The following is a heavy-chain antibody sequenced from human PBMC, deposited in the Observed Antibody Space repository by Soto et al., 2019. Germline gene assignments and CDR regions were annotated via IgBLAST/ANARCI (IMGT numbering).Heavy chain of an antibody. Sequence: PGGSLRLSCAASGFTFSSYWMSWVRQAPGKGLEWVANIKQDGSEKYYVDSVKGRFTISRDNAKNSLYLQMNSLRAEDTAVYYCARSGPIMITFGGVIVPYYYCDYWGQGTLVTVSS. J-gene: IGHJ4*02. CDR1: GFTFSSYW. D-gene: IGHD3-16*02. CDR3: ARSGPIMITFGGVIVPYYYCDY. CDR2: IKQDGSEK. V-gene: IGHV3-7*01.